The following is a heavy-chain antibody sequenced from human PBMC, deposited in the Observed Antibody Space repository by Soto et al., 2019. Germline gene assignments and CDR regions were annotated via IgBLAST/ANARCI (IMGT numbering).Heavy chain of an antibody. CDR2: INPSGGST. CDR1: RYTFTSYY. V-gene: IGHV1-46*01. D-gene: IGHD3-10*01. Sequence: ASVKVSCKASRYTFTSYYMHWVRQAPGQGLEWMGIINPSGGSTSYAQKFQGRVTMTRDTSTSTVYMELSSLRSEDTAVYYCARLYYYGSGPIWGAWEYWGQGTLVTVSS. J-gene: IGHJ4*02. CDR3: ARLYYYGSGPIWGAWEY.